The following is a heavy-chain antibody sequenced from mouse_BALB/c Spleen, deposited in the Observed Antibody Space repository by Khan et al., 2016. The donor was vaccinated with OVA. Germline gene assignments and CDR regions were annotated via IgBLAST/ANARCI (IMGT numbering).Heavy chain of an antibody. D-gene: IGHD1-1*02. J-gene: IGHJ3*01. CDR2: ISDAGSYT. Sequence: EVELVESGGGLVKPGGSLKLSCAASGFTFSDYYMYWVRQTPEKRLEWVATISDAGSYTYYPDSVKGRFTISRDDVKNNLYLQMSSLKSEDTAMYYCARGFYGGPFTYWGQGTLVTVSA. V-gene: IGHV5-4*02. CDR1: GFTFSDYY. CDR3: ARGFYGGPFTY.